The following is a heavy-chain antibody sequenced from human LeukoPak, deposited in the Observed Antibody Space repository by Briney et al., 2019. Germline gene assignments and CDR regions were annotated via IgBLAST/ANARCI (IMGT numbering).Heavy chain of an antibody. D-gene: IGHD1-26*01. Sequence: SETLSLTCTVSGGSISGSSYYWGWIRQPPGKGLEWIGSIYYSGSTYYNPSLKSRVTISVDTSKNQFSLKLSSVTAADTAVYYRARHLWEPSQFDPWGQGTLVTVSS. CDR3: ARHLWEPSQFDP. J-gene: IGHJ5*02. V-gene: IGHV4-39*01. CDR2: IYYSGST. CDR1: GGSISGSSYY.